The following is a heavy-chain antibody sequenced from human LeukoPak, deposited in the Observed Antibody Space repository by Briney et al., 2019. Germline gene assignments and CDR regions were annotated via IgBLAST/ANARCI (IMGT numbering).Heavy chain of an antibody. J-gene: IGHJ6*02. D-gene: IGHD6-19*01. Sequence: SETLSLTCTVSGGSISSYYWSWIRQPAGKGLDWIGRIYTSGSTNYNPSLKSRVTMSVDTSKNQFSLKLSSVTAADTAVYYCARVSIAVAGTGGGMDVWGQGTTVTVSS. CDR2: IYTSGST. CDR3: ARVSIAVAGTGGGMDV. CDR1: GGSISSYY. V-gene: IGHV4-4*07.